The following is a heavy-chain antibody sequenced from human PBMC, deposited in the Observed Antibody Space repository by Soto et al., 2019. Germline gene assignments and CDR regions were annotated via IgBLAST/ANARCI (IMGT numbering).Heavy chain of an antibody. D-gene: IGHD4-4*01. Sequence: EVHLAESGGGLVQPGGSLRLSCAASGFTFSPHWMHWVRQAPGKGLVWVSRINQDGSTTDYADSVKGRFTISRDNAKNTFFLQMNSPRPEDTAVYYCGRGGSNSTNGMDVWGQGTTVIVSS. CDR3: GRGGSNSTNGMDV. CDR1: GFTFSPHW. J-gene: IGHJ6*02. V-gene: IGHV3-74*01. CDR2: INQDGSTT.